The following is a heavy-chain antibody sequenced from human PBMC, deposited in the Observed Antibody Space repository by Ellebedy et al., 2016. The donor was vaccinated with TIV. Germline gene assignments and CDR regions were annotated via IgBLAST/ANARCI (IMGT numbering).Heavy chain of an antibody. CDR1: GFTFSSYA. V-gene: IGHV3-23*01. CDR3: ARGLVTGDFYYYGMDV. D-gene: IGHD7-27*01. CDR2: ISGSGGST. Sequence: GGSLRLSXAASGFTFSSYAMSWVRQAPGKGLEWVSAISGSGGSTYYADSVKGRFTISRDNSKNTLYLQMGSLRAEDMAVYYCARGLVTGDFYYYGMDVWGQGTTVTVSS. J-gene: IGHJ6*02.